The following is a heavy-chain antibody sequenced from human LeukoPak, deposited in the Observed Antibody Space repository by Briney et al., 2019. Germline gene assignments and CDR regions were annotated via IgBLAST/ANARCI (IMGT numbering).Heavy chain of an antibody. D-gene: IGHD3-22*01. CDR1: GGSISSYY. CDR2: IYYSGST. V-gene: IGHV4-59*01. Sequence: PSETLSLTCTVSGGSISSYYWSWIRQPPGKGLEWIGYIYYSGSTNYNPPLKSRVTISVDTSKNQFSLKLSSVTAADTAVYYCARDLYGSSGYYYKAFDIWGQGTMVTVSS. J-gene: IGHJ3*02. CDR3: ARDLYGSSGYYYKAFDI.